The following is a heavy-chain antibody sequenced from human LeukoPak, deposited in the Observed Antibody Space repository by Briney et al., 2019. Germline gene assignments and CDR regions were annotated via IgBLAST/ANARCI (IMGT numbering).Heavy chain of an antibody. J-gene: IGHJ4*02. V-gene: IGHV1-46*01. Sequence: ASVKVSCKAFGYTFTNYYMHWVRQAPGQGLEWMGLINPSGRWTSYAQKFQGRVTLTRDVSTSTDYLELSSLRSEDTAVYYCARGRRITMVRGVIRSGYFDYWGQGTLVTVSS. CDR3: ARGRRITMVRGVIRSGYFDY. CDR2: INPSGRWT. CDR1: GYTFTNYY. D-gene: IGHD3-10*01.